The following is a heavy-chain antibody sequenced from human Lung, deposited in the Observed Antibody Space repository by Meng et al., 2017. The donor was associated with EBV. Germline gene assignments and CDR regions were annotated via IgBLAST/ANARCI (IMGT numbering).Heavy chain of an antibody. CDR3: ARHHHSPTFDY. CDR2: IYYSGST. D-gene: IGHD1-14*01. J-gene: IGHJ4*02. V-gene: IGHV4-31*01. Sequence: QVQLQESGPGLVKPSPTLSLTCTVSGGSISSGGYYWSWIRQHPGKGLEWIGYIYYSGSTYYNPSLKSLVTISVDTSKNQFSLKLSSVTAADTAVYYCARHHHSPTFDYWGQGTLVTVSS. CDR1: GGSISSGGYY.